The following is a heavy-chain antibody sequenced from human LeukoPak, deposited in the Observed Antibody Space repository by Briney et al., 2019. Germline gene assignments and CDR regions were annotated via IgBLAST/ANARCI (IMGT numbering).Heavy chain of an antibody. CDR3: ARGPYSNYWFDP. Sequence: ASVNVSCKTSGYTFTSYAMHWVRLAPGQRLEWMGWINAGNGNTKYSQKFQDRVTITRDTSASTAYMELSSLRSEDTAVYFCARGPYSNYWFDPWGQGTLVTVSS. CDR1: GYTFTSYA. CDR2: INAGNGNT. V-gene: IGHV1-3*01. D-gene: IGHD4-11*01. J-gene: IGHJ5*02.